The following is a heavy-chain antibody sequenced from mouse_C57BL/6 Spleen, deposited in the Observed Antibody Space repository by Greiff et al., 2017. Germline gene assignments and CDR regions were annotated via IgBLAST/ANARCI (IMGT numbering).Heavy chain of an antibody. CDR1: GYAFSSSW. CDR3: ATAYYSNPWFAY. V-gene: IGHV1-82*01. CDR2: IYPGDGDT. Sequence: QLQQSGPELVKPGASVKISCKASGYAFSSSWMNWVKQRPGKGLEWIGRIYPGDGDTNYNGKFKGKATLTADKSSSTAYMQLSSLTSEDSAVYFCATAYYSNPWFAYWGQGTLVTVSA. D-gene: IGHD2-5*01. J-gene: IGHJ3*01.